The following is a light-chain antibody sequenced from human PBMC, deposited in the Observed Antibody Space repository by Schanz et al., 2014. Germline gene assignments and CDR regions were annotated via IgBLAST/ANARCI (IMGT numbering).Light chain of an antibody. J-gene: IGLJ2*01. CDR1: SSDVGGHNY. V-gene: IGLV2-11*01. CDR2: DVS. CDR3: CSYAGSYTVVA. Sequence: QSALTQPRSVSGSPGQSVTISCAGTSSDVGGHNYVSWYQQHPGKAPKLIIYDVSKRPSGVPARFSASKSGNTASLTISGLQTEDEADYYCCSYAGSYTVVAFGGGTKLTVL.